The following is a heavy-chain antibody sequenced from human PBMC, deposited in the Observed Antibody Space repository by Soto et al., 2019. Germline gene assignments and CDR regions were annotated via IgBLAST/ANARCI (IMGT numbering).Heavy chain of an antibody. D-gene: IGHD6-13*01. CDR1: GFTFDDYA. CDR2: ISWNSGSI. CDR3: ATIIQAAGTALGAFDI. V-gene: IGHV3-9*01. J-gene: IGHJ3*02. Sequence: PGGSLVLSCATSGFTFDDYAMHLVRQAPEKGLEVVSGISWNSGSIGYADSEKGRFTISRDNAKNSLYLQMNSLRAEDTALYYCATIIQAAGTALGAFDIWGQGTMVTVSS.